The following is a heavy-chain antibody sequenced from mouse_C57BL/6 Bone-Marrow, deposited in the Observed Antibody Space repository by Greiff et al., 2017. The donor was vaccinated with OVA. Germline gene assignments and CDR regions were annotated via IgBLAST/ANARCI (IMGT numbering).Heavy chain of an antibody. J-gene: IGHJ1*03. CDR2: IYPGDGDT. CDR1: GYAFSSSW. Sequence: VQLQESGPELVKPGASVKISCKASGYAFSSSWMNWVKQRPGKGLEWIGRIYPGDGDTNYNGKFKGKATLTADKSSSTAYMQLSSLTSEDSAVYFCAGLYWYFDVWGTGTTVTVSS. CDR3: AGLYWYFDV. V-gene: IGHV1-82*01.